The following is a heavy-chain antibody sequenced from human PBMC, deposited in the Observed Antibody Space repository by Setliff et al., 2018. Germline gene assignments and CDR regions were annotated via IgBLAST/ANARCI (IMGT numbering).Heavy chain of an antibody. CDR2: IYHNGNT. Sequence: PSETLSLTCSVYGESFSNNYWSWIRQTPGKGLEWIGYIYHNGNTNFNPSLKSRVNMSVDTSKNQFVLNLKAVTAADTAVYYCARDRTAYSYGLDVWGQGATVTVSS. CDR3: ARDRTAYSYGLDV. CDR1: GESFSNNY. V-gene: IGHV4-59*01. D-gene: IGHD5-18*01. J-gene: IGHJ6*02.